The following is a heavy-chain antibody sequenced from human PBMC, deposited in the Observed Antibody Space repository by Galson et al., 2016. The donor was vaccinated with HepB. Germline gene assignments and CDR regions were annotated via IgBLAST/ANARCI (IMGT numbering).Heavy chain of an antibody. CDR2: LSGSGAHT. V-gene: IGHV3-23*01. Sequence: SLRLSCAGSGFTFATYPMSWVRQAPGKGLEWVSGLSGSGAHTYYADSVKGRFTISRDNSKNTLYLQMNSLRVEDTAVYYCAKDYVGGSYLLTQFDYWGQGTLVTVSS. D-gene: IGHD3-16*02. CDR1: GFTFATYP. J-gene: IGHJ4*02. CDR3: AKDYVGGSYLLTQFDY.